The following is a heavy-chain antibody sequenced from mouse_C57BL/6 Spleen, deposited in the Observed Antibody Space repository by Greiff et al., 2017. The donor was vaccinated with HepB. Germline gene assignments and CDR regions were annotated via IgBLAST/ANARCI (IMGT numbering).Heavy chain of an antibody. V-gene: IGHV1-69*01. J-gene: IGHJ2*01. CDR3: AREGDSKGYFDY. D-gene: IGHD2-5*01. CDR2: IDPSDSYT. Sequence: QVQLQQPGAELVMPGASVKLSCKASGYTFTSYWMHWVKQRPGQGLEWIGEIDPSDSYTNYNQKFKGKSTLTVDKSSSTAYMQLSSLTSEDSAVYYGAREGDSKGYFDYWGQGTTLTVSS. CDR1: GYTFTSYW.